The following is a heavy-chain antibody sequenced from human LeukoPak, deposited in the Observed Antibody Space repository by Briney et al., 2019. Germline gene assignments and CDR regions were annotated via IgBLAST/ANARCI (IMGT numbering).Heavy chain of an antibody. CDR3: ARGGYYYYF. D-gene: IGHD5-12*01. CDR1: GFTFSTYW. CDR2: IKPDGSET. Sequence: GGSLRLSCAASGFTFSTYWMSWVRQAPGKGLEWVANIKPDGSETYYVDSVKGRFTISRDNAENSLYVQMNSLRVEDTAAYYCARGGYYYYFWGQGTLVTVSS. V-gene: IGHV3-7*05. J-gene: IGHJ4*02.